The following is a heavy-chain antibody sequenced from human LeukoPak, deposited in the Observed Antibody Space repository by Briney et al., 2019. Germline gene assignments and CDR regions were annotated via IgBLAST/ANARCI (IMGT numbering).Heavy chain of an antibody. CDR3: TTGLAF. Sequence: GGSLRLSCAASGFTFTYAWMSWVRQAPGKGLEWVGRINTKSDGGTIDYAAPLKGRFTISRDDSKNTVFLQMNSLKSEDTAVYYRTTGLAFWGQGTLVTVSS. V-gene: IGHV3-15*01. CDR1: GFTFTYAW. D-gene: IGHD2-21*01. J-gene: IGHJ4*02. CDR2: INTKSDGGTI.